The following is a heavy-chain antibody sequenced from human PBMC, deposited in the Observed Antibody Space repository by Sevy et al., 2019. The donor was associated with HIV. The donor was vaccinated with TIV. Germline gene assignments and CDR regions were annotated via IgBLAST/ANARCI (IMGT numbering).Heavy chain of an antibody. J-gene: IGHJ4*02. Sequence: GGSLRLSCAASGFTFSSYGMHWVRQAPGKGLEWVAVIWYVGSNKFYVDSVKGRFFMSRDNSKNTVYLHMNSLRTEDTAVYYCARDWARGTIFGVAYYFDFWGQGTLVTVSS. D-gene: IGHD3-3*01. V-gene: IGHV3-33*01. CDR1: GFTFSSYG. CDR2: IWYVGSNK. CDR3: ARDWARGTIFGVAYYFDF.